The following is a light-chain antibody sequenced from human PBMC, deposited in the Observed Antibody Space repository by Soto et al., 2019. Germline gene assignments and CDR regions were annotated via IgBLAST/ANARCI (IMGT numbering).Light chain of an antibody. Sequence: QAVVTQPPSVSGTPGQRVSISCSGSSSNIGSSDVYWYQQLPGTAPKLFIYENNRRPSGVPDRFSGSKSGTSASLAISGLRSEDEADYYCATWDDSLSGPVFGGGTKLTVL. CDR2: ENN. V-gene: IGLV1-47*01. J-gene: IGLJ2*01. CDR1: SSNIGSSD. CDR3: ATWDDSLSGPV.